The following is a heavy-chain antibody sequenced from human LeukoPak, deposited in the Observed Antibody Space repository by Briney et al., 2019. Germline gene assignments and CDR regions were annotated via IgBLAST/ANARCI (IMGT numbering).Heavy chain of an antibody. Sequence: PSETLSLTCAVSTDSFSSHYWTWIRQPPGKGLEWIGYISYIASTNYNPSLKSRVTISIDTSKNQFSLKLSSVTAADTAVYYCARDLVTVTKGFDIWGQGTMVSVSS. CDR1: TDSFSSHY. J-gene: IGHJ3*02. CDR2: ISYIAST. D-gene: IGHD4-17*01. CDR3: ARDLVTVTKGFDI. V-gene: IGHV4-59*11.